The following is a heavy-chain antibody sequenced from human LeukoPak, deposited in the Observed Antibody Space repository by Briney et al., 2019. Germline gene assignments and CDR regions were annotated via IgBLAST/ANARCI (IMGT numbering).Heavy chain of an antibody. Sequence: GGSLRLSXAASGFTFSSYSMNWVRQAPGKGLEWVSSISSSSSYIYYADSVEGRFTISRDNAKNSLYLQMNSLRAEDTAVYYCARDFRSGRTFDYWGQGTLVTVSS. CDR2: ISSSSSYI. CDR3: ARDFRSGRTFDY. D-gene: IGHD2-15*01. CDR1: GFTFSSYS. J-gene: IGHJ4*02. V-gene: IGHV3-21*01.